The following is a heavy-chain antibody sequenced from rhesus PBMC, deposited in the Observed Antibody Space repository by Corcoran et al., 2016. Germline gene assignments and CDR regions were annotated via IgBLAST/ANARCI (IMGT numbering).Heavy chain of an antibody. CDR1: GYTFTHPY. CDR2: IKPYNGNT. V-gene: IGHV1S2*01. J-gene: IGHJ5-2*02. D-gene: IGHD2-8*01. Sequence: QVPLVQSGAEVKKPGSSVKVSFKASGYTFTHPYLHWVRPAPGEGLEWMGWIKPYNGNTKYIQKFQGRVTMTRDTSTSTAYMELSSLRSDDTAVYYCAKDCGTVCYAGEIANSLDVWGRGVLVTVSS. CDR3: AKDCGTVCYAGEIANSLDV.